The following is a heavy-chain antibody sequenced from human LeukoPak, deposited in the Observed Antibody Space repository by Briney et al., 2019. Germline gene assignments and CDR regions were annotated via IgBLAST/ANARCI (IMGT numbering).Heavy chain of an antibody. J-gene: IGHJ5*02. Sequence: GGSLRLSCAASEFTFNDHPMHWIRLAPHKGLEWVAVISYDGLNKYYSHSVKDRFTVSRDNVNNILYLQMNRLRTEDTAVYYCARDLGILWKLAYSWGQGTLVTVSS. V-gene: IGHV3-30*04. D-gene: IGHD2-21*01. CDR1: EFTFNDHP. CDR3: ARDLGILWKLAYS. CDR2: ISYDGLNK.